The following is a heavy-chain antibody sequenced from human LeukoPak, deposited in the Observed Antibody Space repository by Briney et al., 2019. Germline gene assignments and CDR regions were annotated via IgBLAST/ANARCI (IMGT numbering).Heavy chain of an antibody. CDR3: AGGETSPGIAVAGGPIDY. CDR2: IYYSGST. D-gene: IGHD6-13*01. Sequence: PSETLSLTCAVSGGSISSGGYSWSWIRQPPGKGLEWIGYIYYSGSTYYNPSLKSRVTISVDTSKNQCSLKLSSVTAADTAVYYCAGGETSPGIAVAGGPIDYWGQGTLVTVSS. CDR1: GGSISSGGYS. V-gene: IGHV4-30-4*07. J-gene: IGHJ4*02.